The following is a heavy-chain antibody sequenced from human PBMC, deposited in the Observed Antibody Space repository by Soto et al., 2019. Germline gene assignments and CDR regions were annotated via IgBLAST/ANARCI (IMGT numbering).Heavy chain of an antibody. CDR1: GGSISSGGYY. D-gene: IGHD4-17*01. V-gene: IGHV4-31*01. CDR3: ARGMYDYRHYYFDY. J-gene: IGHJ4*02. CDR2: IYYSGST. Sequence: QVQLQESGPGLVKPSQTLSLTCTVSGGSISSGGYYWSWIRQHPGKGLEWIGYIYYSGSTYYNPSLKSLVTIPVDTSKNQFSLKLSSVTAADTAVYYCARGMYDYRHYYFDYWGQGTLVNVSS.